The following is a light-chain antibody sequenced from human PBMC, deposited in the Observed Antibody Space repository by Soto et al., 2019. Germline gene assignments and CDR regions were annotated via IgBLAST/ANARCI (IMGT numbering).Light chain of an antibody. J-gene: IGKJ1*01. CDR2: DAS. CDR1: RSISDW. Sequence: IPMTQSPSTLSPSVGHRVTITCRASRSISDWLAWYQQRPGKAPELLIFDASNLKSGVPSRFSGSGSGTEFTLTISRLQPDDVATYYCLQYSSHSWTFGQGTKV. CDR3: LQYSSHSWT. V-gene: IGKV1-5*01.